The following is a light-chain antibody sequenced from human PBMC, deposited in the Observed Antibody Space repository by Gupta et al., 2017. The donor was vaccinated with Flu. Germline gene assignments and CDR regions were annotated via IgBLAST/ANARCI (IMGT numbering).Light chain of an antibody. CDR3: QQLNGHPYN. Sequence: DIQLIQSTSFVSASVGDRVTITCRVIQGISTYLAWYQQKPGKVPKLLIFAASTLQSGVPPRFSGSGSGTEFILTISILQPEDFASYCCQQLNGHPYNFGQGTKLEI. CDR1: QGISTY. CDR2: AAS. J-gene: IGKJ2*01. V-gene: IGKV1-9*01.